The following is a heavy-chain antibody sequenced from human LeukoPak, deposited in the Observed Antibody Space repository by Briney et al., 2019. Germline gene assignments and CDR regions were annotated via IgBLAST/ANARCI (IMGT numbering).Heavy chain of an antibody. CDR3: AKGGAVVLSPFDY. CDR1: GFSFSSYA. Sequence: PGRSLRLSCAASGFSFSSYAMIWVRQAPGKGLEWVSVISSSGESTYYADSLKGRFTISRDNSKNTLSLQMNSLRAEDTAIYYCAKGGAVVLSPFDYWGQGTLVTVSS. CDR2: ISSSGEST. D-gene: IGHD2/OR15-2a*01. J-gene: IGHJ4*02. V-gene: IGHV3-23*01.